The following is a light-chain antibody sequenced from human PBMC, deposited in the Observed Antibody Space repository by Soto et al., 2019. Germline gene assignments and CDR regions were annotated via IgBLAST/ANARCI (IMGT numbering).Light chain of an antibody. CDR1: SGSVSANYY. CDR2: NTN. V-gene: IGLV8-61*01. J-gene: IGLJ3*02. Sequence: QTVVTQAASLSESPGTTVKLTCGLSSGSVSANYYPSWYQQTPGQTPRTLIYNTNSRSSGVPDRFSGSILGNKAALTITGAQADDESDYYCVLYMGSGIWVFGGGTQLTVL. CDR3: VLYMGSGIWV.